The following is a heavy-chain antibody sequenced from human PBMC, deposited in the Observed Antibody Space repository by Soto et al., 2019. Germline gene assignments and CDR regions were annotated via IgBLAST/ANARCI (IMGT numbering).Heavy chain of an antibody. CDR3: AKTANGWFSAFDI. Sequence: EVQLLESGGGLVQPGGSLRLSCAASGFTFSSYAMSWVRQAPGKGLEWVSAISGSGGTTYYADSVKGRFTFSRDNLKITLYLKMNSRRAENTAVDDCAKTANGWFSAFDIWGQGTMVTVSS. J-gene: IGHJ3*02. D-gene: IGHD3-10*01. CDR1: GFTFSSYA. CDR2: ISGSGGTT. V-gene: IGHV3-23*01.